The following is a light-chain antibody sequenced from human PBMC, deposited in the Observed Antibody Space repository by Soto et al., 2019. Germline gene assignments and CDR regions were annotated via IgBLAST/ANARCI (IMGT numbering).Light chain of an antibody. J-gene: IGKJ2*01. CDR1: QSITGY. CDR3: QQSQNIPYT. CDR2: AAS. V-gene: IGKV1-39*01. Sequence: DIQMTQSPSSLSASVGDRVMITCRASQSITGYLNWYQQKPGKAPKLLIYAASNLHSGVPSRFSGSGSGTDFTLTISSLQPEDFATYFCQQSQNIPYTFGQGTKLEIK.